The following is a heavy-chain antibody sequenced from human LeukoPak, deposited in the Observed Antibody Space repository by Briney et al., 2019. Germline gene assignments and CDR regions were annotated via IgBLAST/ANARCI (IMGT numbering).Heavy chain of an antibody. CDR1: GYTLTELS. J-gene: IGHJ6*02. CDR2: FDPEDGET. V-gene: IGHV1-24*01. CDR3: AREDYYYGMDV. Sequence: GASVKVSCKVSGYTLTELSMHWVRQAPGKGLEWMGGFDPEDGETIYAQKFQGRVTMTKDTSTDTAYMELSSLKASDTAMYYCAREDYYYGMDVWGQGTTVTVSS.